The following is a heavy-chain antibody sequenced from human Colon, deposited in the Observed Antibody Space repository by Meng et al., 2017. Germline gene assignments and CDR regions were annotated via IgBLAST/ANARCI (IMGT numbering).Heavy chain of an antibody. V-gene: IGHV3-48*03. CDR1: GFIFGAYE. J-gene: IGHJ4*02. CDR2: ISIGGGTI. D-gene: IGHD2-21*02. CDR3: ARDPEASYCGGDCLDY. Sequence: GESLKISCVASGFIFGAYEMNWVRQAPGKGLEWVSYISIGGGTIYYADSVKGRFTISKDNGRDSLYLQMNSLRAEDTAIYYCARDPEASYCGGDCLDYWGQGSLVTVSS.